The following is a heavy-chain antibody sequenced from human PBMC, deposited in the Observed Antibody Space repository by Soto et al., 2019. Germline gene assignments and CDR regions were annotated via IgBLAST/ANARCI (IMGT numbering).Heavy chain of an antibody. V-gene: IGHV3-48*02. CDR1: GFTFSSYS. CDR3: ARDLKAYYDILTGYYNPDGFDY. D-gene: IGHD3-9*01. CDR2: ISSSSSTI. Sequence: GGSLRLSCAASGFTFSSYSMNWVRQAPGKGLEWVSYISSSSSTIYYADSVKGRFTISRDNAKNSLYLQMNSLRDEDTAVYYCARDLKAYYDILTGYYNPDGFDYWGQGTLVTVSS. J-gene: IGHJ4*02.